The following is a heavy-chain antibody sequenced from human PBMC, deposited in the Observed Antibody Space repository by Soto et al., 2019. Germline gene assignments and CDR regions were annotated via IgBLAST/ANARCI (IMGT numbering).Heavy chain of an antibody. Sequence: LRLSCAASGFTFSKAWMSWVRQAPGKGLEWVGRIKSKSDGGTRDYTGPVKGRFTISRDDPKNTLYVQMKSLKTEDTAVYYCTTVIPKVKGALGSWGQGTLVTVSS. CDR2: IKSKSDGGTR. D-gene: IGHD3-16*01. V-gene: IGHV3-15*05. CDR1: GFTFSKAW. J-gene: IGHJ4*02. CDR3: TTVIPKVKGALGS.